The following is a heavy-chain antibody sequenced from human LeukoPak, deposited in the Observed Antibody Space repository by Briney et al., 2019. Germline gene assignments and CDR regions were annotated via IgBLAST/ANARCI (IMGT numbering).Heavy chain of an antibody. V-gene: IGHV3-7*01. CDR3: ARYCGGDCYGMDV. J-gene: IGHJ6*02. CDR2: IKQDGSEK. CDR1: GFTFSSYW. Sequence: GGSLRLSCTASGFTFSSYWMSWVRQAPGKGLEWVANIKQDGSEKDYVDSVKGRFTISRDNPKNSLYLQMNSMRAEDTAVYYCARYCGGDCYGMDVWGQGTTVTVSS. D-gene: IGHD2-21*02.